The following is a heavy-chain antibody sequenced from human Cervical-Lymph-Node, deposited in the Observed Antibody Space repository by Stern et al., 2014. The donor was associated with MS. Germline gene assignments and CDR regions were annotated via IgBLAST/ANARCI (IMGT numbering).Heavy chain of an antibody. V-gene: IGHV5-51*01. CDR1: GYSFTIYY. J-gene: IGHJ4*02. Sequence: EMQLVESGAEVKKPGESLKISCKLSGYSFTIYYIAWVRQMPGKGLEWLGVISPYDSATTYSPSFQGQVTISADKSITTAYLQWSSLRASDTAMYYCARHVQGFDYWGQGTLVTVSS. CDR3: ARHVQGFDY. CDR2: ISPYDSAT.